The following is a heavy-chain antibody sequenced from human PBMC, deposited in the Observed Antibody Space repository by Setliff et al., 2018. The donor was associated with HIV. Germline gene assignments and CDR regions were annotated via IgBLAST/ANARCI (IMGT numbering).Heavy chain of an antibody. J-gene: IGHJ4*02. V-gene: IGHV1-69*13. CDR3: ARGIPRGTVFGVVGYFDY. CDR2: IHPIFGTT. D-gene: IGHD3-3*01. Sequence: SVKVSCKTSGYTFTAYYIHWVRQAPGQGLEWMGGIHPIFGTTNYARDFMGRVSITADESTNTAYMELSSLRSDDSAIYYCARGIPRGTVFGVVGYFDYWGQGTPVTVSS. CDR1: GYTFTAYY.